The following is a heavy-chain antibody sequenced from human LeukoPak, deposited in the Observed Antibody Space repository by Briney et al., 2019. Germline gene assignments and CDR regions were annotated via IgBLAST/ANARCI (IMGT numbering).Heavy chain of an antibody. Sequence: GGSLRLSCAASGFTFSSYGMHWVRQAPGKGLEWVAFIRYDGSNKYYADSVKGRFTISRDNSKNTLYLQMNSLRAEDTAVYYCAKPYYYDSSGYSPYDYWGQGTLVTVSS. CDR2: IRYDGSNK. CDR1: GFTFSSYG. J-gene: IGHJ4*02. V-gene: IGHV3-30*02. D-gene: IGHD3-22*01. CDR3: AKPYYYDSSGYSPYDY.